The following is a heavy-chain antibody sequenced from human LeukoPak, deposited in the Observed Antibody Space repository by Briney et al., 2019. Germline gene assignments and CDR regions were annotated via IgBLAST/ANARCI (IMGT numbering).Heavy chain of an antibody. J-gene: IGHJ4*02. V-gene: IGHV3-11*04. Sequence: GGSLRLSCAASGFTFSDYNMRWIRQAPGKGLEWVSSISRSGSTKYYADSVKGRFTISRDNAKNSLYLQMNSLRAEDTAVYYCARDGLTTALSFDYWGQGTLVTVSS. CDR2: ISRSGSTK. CDR3: ARDGLTTALSFDY. D-gene: IGHD4-17*01. CDR1: GFTFSDYN.